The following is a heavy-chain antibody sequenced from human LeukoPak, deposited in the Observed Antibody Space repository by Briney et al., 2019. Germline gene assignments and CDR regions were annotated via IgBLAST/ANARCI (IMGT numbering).Heavy chain of an antibody. J-gene: IGHJ4*02. Sequence: PSETLSLTCTVSGGSISNYYWSWIRQPPGKGLEWIGYICYSGSTNYNPSLKSRVTISVDMSKNQFSLKLGSVTAADTAVYYCVRTDYYDSSGYPNPFDSWGQGTLVTVSS. CDR3: VRTDYYDSSGYPNPFDS. CDR1: GGSISNYY. CDR2: ICYSGST. V-gene: IGHV4-59*01. D-gene: IGHD3-22*01.